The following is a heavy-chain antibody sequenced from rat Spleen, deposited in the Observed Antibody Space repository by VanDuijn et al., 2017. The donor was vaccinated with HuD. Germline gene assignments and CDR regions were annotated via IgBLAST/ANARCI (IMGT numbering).Heavy chain of an antibody. D-gene: IGHD1-4*01. V-gene: IGHV5-58*01. CDR1: GFTFSSYW. CDR3: ATQGITAPHFDY. CDR2: IFYDGSRT. Sequence: EVQLVETGGGLVQPGRSLKVSCVASGFTFSSYWMYWIRQAPGKGLEWVATIFYDGSRTYYRDSVKGRFTISRDNARSILYLQMDSLGSEDTATYYCATQGITAPHFDYWGQGVMVTVSS. J-gene: IGHJ2*01.